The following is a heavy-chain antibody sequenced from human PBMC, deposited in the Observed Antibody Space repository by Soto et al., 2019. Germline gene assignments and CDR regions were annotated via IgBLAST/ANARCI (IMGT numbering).Heavy chain of an antibody. D-gene: IGHD5-18*01. Sequence: SETLSLTCTVSGGSISSYYWSWIRQPPGKGLEWIGYIYYSGSTNYNPSLKSRVTISVDTSKNQFSLKLSSVTVADTAVYFCARELRGYSYGPGEVYWGRGTLVTVSS. CDR2: IYYSGST. CDR1: GGSISSYY. CDR3: ARELRGYSYGPGEVY. V-gene: IGHV4-59*08. J-gene: IGHJ4*02.